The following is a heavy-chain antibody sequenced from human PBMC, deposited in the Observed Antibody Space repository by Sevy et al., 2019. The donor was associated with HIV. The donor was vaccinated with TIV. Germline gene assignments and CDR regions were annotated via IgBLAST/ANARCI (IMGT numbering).Heavy chain of an antibody. Sequence: GGSLRLSCAASGFTFSEFVMSWVRQAPGKGLEWVSTINSGGGSTYYADSVKGRFTISRDNSQNTLDLQMNSLRAEDTDVYYCAKDVVGRYYDSSGYSDHWGQGTLVTVSS. CDR3: AKDVVGRYYDSSGYSDH. CDR1: GFTFSEFV. CDR2: INSGGGST. D-gene: IGHD3-22*01. V-gene: IGHV3-23*01. J-gene: IGHJ4*02.